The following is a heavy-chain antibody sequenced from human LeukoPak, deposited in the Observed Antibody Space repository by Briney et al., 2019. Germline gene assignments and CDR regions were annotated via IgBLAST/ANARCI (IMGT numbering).Heavy chain of an antibody. Sequence: PSETLSLTCAVYGGSFSGYYWSWLRQPPGKGLEWIGEINHSGSTNYNPSLKSRVTISVDTSKNQFSLKLSSVTAADTAVYYCARGRPYYYGSGSLFNYWGQGTLVTVSS. CDR1: GGSFSGYY. CDR2: INHSGST. J-gene: IGHJ4*02. V-gene: IGHV4-34*01. D-gene: IGHD3-10*01. CDR3: ARGRPYYYGSGSLFNY.